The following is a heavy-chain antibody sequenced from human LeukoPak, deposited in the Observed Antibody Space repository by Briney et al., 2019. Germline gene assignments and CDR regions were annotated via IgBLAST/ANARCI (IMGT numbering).Heavy chain of an antibody. CDR1: GFTFSDYW. CDR3: AELGITMIGGV. CDR2: ISSSGSTI. J-gene: IGHJ6*04. Sequence: GGSLRLSCAASGFTFSDYWMNWVRQAPGKGLEWVSYISSSGSTIYYADSVKGRFTISRDNAKNSLYLQMNSLRAEDTAVYYCAELGITMIGGVWGKGTTVTVSS. D-gene: IGHD3-10*02. V-gene: IGHV3-48*03.